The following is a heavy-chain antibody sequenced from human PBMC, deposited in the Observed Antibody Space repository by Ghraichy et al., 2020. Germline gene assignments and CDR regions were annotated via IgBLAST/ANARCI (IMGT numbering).Heavy chain of an antibody. Sequence: GGSLRLSCVGSGFRLSDYNMNWVRHSPGRGLEWVAYISISSRSIFYADSVKGRFTISRDNAQNSLSLQMNSLRDEDTALYYCARASRVVRFYYFDGMDVWVQGTTVTVSS. CDR3: ARASRVVRFYYFDGMDV. V-gene: IGHV3-48*02. CDR1: GFRLSDYN. D-gene: IGHD4-23*01. J-gene: IGHJ6*02. CDR2: ISISSRSI.